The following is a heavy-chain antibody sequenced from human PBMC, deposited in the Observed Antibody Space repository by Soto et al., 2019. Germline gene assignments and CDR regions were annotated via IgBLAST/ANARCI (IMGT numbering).Heavy chain of an antibody. CDR1: GYTFTSYA. J-gene: IGHJ4*02. Sequence: QVQLVQSGAEEKKPGASVKVSCKASGYTFTSYAMNWVRQAPGQRLEWMGWINAGNGNTKYSQKFQGRVTITRDTSASTAYVELSSLRSEDTAVYYCARVHGGMFVDYWCQGTLVTVSS. CDR2: INAGNGNT. V-gene: IGHV1-3*05. D-gene: IGHD3-16*01. CDR3: ARVHGGMFVDY.